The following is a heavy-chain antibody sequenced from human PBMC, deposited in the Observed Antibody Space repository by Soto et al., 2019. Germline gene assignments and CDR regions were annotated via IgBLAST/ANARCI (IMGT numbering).Heavy chain of an antibody. D-gene: IGHD3-10*01. CDR2: INPNSGLR. CDR3: AGESYTHEGFDL. J-gene: IGHJ3*01. CDR1: GYTFTGHV. V-gene: IGHV1-2*02. Sequence: VQLVQSGAEVKEPGASVKVSCQASGYTFTGHVIHWVRQAPGQGLEWMGSINPNSGLRTYAERFRGRVPMTRDMSSRTVYMDLSSLTFDDTAVYYCAGESYTHEGFDLWGQGKTVTVSS.